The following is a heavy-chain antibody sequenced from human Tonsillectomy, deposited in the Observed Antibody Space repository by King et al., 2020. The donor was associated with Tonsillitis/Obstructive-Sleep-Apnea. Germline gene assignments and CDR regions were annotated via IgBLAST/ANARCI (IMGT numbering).Heavy chain of an antibody. Sequence: VQLVESGGGLAQPGGSLRLSCAASGFTFSSYDMNWVRQAPGKGLEWVSPLSESGSSTYYADSVKGRFTISRDNSKNTLYLQMNSLRAEDTAKYFCAKGDCSSTSCYNYFDFWGQGTLVTVSS. CDR3: AKGDCSSTSCYNYFDF. D-gene: IGHD2-2*02. CDR2: LSESGSST. J-gene: IGHJ4*02. CDR1: GFTFSSYD. V-gene: IGHV3-23*04.